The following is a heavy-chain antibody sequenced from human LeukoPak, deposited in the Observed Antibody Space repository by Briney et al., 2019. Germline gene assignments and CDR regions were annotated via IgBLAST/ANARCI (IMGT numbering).Heavy chain of an antibody. J-gene: IGHJ4*02. CDR1: GLPFSSYA. V-gene: IGHV3-30*18. CDR2: ISYDGSNE. Sequence: GGSLRLSCAASGLPFSSYAMHWVRQAPGKGLEWVAPISYDGSNEHYADSVKGRFTISRDNSKNTLYLQVNSLRAEDTAVYYCAKSKFSCIGNNCYSPDYWGQGTLVTVSS. CDR3: AKSKFSCIGNNCYSPDY. D-gene: IGHD2-15*01.